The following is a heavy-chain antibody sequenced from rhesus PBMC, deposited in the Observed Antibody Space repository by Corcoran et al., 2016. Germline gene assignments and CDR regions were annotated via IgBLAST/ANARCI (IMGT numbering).Heavy chain of an antibody. D-gene: IGHD4-35*01. Sequence: QVQLQESGPAVVKTSETLSLTCAVAGGSNRSSNWWSWIRTSPGKGLEWIGGIYGSRRSPEYTPSLTRRVAISLGTSQNQFSLKLSSVTAADSAVYYCATHPSGNYYFDYWGQGVLVTVSS. CDR3: ATHPSGNYYFDY. CDR2: IYGSRRSP. J-gene: IGHJ4*01. CDR1: GGSNRSSNW. V-gene: IGHV4-93*02.